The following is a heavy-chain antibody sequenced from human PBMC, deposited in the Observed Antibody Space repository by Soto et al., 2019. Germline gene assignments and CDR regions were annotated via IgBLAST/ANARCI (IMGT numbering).Heavy chain of an antibody. V-gene: IGHV4-59*12. D-gene: IGHD4-17*01. J-gene: IGHJ5*02. CDR3: ARQTVATTADNCLDP. CDR1: GDSMSGYY. CDR2: IYYTGST. Sequence: SETLSLTCTVSGDSMSGYYWTWFRQPPGKGLEWIGYIYYTGSTKYNPSLKSRVTISLDTSKNHFSLELNSVTAADTAVYYCARQTVATTADNCLDPWGQGTLVTVSS.